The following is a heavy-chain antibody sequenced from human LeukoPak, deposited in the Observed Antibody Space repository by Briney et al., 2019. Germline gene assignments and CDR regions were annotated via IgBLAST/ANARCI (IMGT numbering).Heavy chain of an antibody. CDR3: AKDQAARYYDILTGYYNPYYGMDV. V-gene: IGHV3-43*01. J-gene: IGHJ6*02. Sequence: GGSLRLSCAASGFTFDDYTMHWVRQAPGKGLEWVSLISWDGGSTYYVDSVKGRFTISRDNSKNSLYLQMNSLRTEDTALYYCAKDQAARYYDILTGYYNPYYGMDVWGQGTTVTVSS. CDR1: GFTFDDYT. D-gene: IGHD3-9*01. CDR2: ISWDGGST.